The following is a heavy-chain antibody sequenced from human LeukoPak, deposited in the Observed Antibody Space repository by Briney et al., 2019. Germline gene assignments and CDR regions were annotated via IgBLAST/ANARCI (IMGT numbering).Heavy chain of an antibody. CDR1: GGTFSSYA. D-gene: IGHD5-24*01. CDR2: IIPIFGTA. CDR3: AGAEEDGYNWSGWFDP. J-gene: IGHJ5*02. Sequence: SVKVSCKASGGTFSSYAISWVRQAPGQGLEWMGGIIPIFGTANYAQKFQGRVTITTDESTGTAYMELSSLRSEDTAVYYCAGAEEDGYNWSGWFDPWGQGTLVTVSS. V-gene: IGHV1-69*05.